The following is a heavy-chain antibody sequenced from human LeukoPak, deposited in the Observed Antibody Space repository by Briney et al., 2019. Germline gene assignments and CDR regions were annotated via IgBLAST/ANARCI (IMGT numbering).Heavy chain of an antibody. Sequence: SETLSLTCTVSGGSISSSSYYWGWIRQPPGKGLEWIGSIYYSGSTYYNPSLKSRVTISVDTSKNQFSLKLSSVTAADTAVYYCASSVPSLVQLWLPVAIDYWGQGTLVTVSS. CDR2: IYYSGST. CDR3: ASSVPSLVQLWLPVAIDY. D-gene: IGHD5-18*01. CDR1: GGSISSSSYY. J-gene: IGHJ4*02. V-gene: IGHV4-39*07.